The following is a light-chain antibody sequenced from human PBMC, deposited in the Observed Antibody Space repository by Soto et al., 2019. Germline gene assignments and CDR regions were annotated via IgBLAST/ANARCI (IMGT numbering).Light chain of an antibody. J-gene: IGKJ1*01. CDR2: GAS. V-gene: IGKV3-15*01. Sequence: EIVMTQSPATLSVSPGERATLSCRASQSVSSNLAWYQQKPGQAPRLLIYGASTRATGIPARFSGSGSGTEFTLTISSLQSEDFAVYYCQQYYNWPLWTFGQGTKVDIK. CDR1: QSVSSN. CDR3: QQYYNWPLWT.